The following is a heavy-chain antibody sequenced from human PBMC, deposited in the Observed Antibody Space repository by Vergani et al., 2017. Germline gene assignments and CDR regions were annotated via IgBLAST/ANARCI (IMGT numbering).Heavy chain of an antibody. CDR3: ARVFTVTTGVDAFDI. D-gene: IGHD4-17*01. J-gene: IGHJ3*02. CDR2: INHSGST. Sequence: QVQLQQWGAGLLKPSETLSLTCAVYGGSFSGYYWSWIRQPPGKGLEWIGEINHSGSTNYNPSLKSRVTISVDTSKNQFSLKLSSVTAADTAVYYCARVFTVTTGVDAFDIWGQGTMVTVSS. V-gene: IGHV4-34*01. CDR1: GGSFSGYY.